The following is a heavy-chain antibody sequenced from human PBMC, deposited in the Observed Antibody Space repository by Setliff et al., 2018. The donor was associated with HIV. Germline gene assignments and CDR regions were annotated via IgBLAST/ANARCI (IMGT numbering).Heavy chain of an antibody. J-gene: IGHJ4*02. D-gene: IGHD1-26*01. V-gene: IGHV4-39*07. CDR1: GGSISSGSYY. Sequence: PSETLSLTCTVSGGSISSGSYYWGWIRQPPGKGLEWIGSIYFSGTTYYNPSLESRVTISVDTSKNQFSLKLSSVTAADTAVYYCARGALQDGTGSYYEGFDYWGQGTLVTVSS. CDR2: IYFSGTT. CDR3: ARGALQDGTGSYYEGFDY.